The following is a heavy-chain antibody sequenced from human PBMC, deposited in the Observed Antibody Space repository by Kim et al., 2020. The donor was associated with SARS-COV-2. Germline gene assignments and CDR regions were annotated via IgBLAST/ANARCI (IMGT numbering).Heavy chain of an antibody. CDR2: IYTSGST. CDR3: ARDIFPGELLVGGWFDP. Sequence: SETLSLTCTVSGGSISSYYWSWIRQPAGKGLEWIGRIYTSGSTNYNPSLKSRVTMSVDTSKNQFSLKLSSVTAADAAVYYCARDIFPGELLVGGWFDPWGQGTLVTVSS. CDR1: GGSISSYY. J-gene: IGHJ5*02. V-gene: IGHV4-4*07. D-gene: IGHD1-26*01.